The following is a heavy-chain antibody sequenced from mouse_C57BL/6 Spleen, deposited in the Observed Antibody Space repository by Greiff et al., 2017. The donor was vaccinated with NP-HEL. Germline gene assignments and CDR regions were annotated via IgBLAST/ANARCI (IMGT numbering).Heavy chain of an antibody. V-gene: IGHV1-69*01. CDR3: ARPTVVATKAWFAY. CDR1: GYTFTSYW. CDR2: IDPSDSYT. D-gene: IGHD1-1*01. J-gene: IGHJ3*01. Sequence: VQLQQPGAELVMPGASVKLSCKASGYTFTSYWMHWVKQRPGQGLEWIGEIDPSDSYTNYNQKFKGKSTLTVDKSSSTAYMQLSSLTSEDSAVYYCARPTVVATKAWFAYWGQGTLVTVSA.